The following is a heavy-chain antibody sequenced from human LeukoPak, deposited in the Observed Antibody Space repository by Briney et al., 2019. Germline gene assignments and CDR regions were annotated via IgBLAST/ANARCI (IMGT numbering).Heavy chain of an antibody. CDR2: MNPNSGNT. J-gene: IGHJ4*02. CDR3: ARGDYFDSSGYSGASLFDY. Sequence: ASVKVSCKASGYTFTSYDINWVRQATGQGLEWMGWMNPNSGNTGYAQKLQGRVTMTTDTSTTTAYMELRSLRSDDTAVYYCARGDYFDSSGYSGASLFDYWGQGTLVTVSS. D-gene: IGHD3-22*01. CDR1: GYTFTSYD. V-gene: IGHV1-8*01.